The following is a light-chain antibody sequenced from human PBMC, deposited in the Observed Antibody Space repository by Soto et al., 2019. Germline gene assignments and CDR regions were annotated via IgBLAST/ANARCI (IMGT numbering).Light chain of an antibody. CDR3: QQYTSSPALT. Sequence: EIVLTQAPGTLSLSPGDRATLSCRASQTLINTYLAWYQQRPGLAPRLLIYDASTSAPGIPDRFSGSGSGTDFTLTIRRLEPEDFAVYYCQQYTSSPALTFGGGTRVDIK. J-gene: IGKJ4*01. CDR1: QTLINTY. V-gene: IGKV3-20*01. CDR2: DAS.